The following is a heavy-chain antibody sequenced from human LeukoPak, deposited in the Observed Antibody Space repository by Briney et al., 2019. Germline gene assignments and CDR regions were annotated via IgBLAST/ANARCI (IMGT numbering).Heavy chain of an antibody. CDR3: ARGYSSSSEGYYFDY. CDR2: ISSSSSYI. Sequence: GGSLRLSCAASGFTFSNYSMKLVRQAPGKGLEWVSSISSSSSYIYYADSVKGRFTISRDNAKNSLYLQMNSLRAEDTAVYYCARGYSSSSEGYYFDYWGQGTLVTVSS. CDR1: GFTFSNYS. V-gene: IGHV3-21*01. J-gene: IGHJ4*02. D-gene: IGHD6-6*01.